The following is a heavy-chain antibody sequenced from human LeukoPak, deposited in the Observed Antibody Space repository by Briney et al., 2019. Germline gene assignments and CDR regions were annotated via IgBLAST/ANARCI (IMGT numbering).Heavy chain of an antibody. J-gene: IGHJ6*02. CDR3: AKDRDIILTGHGMDV. CDR1: GGSISSGSYS. Sequence: LSLTCAVSGGSISSGSYSWSWIRQAPGKGLEWVSTIGGLGESTNYGDSVKGRFTISRDNSKNTLYLQMNNLRAEDTAVYYCAKDRDIILTGHGMDVWGQGTTVTVSS. V-gene: IGHV3-23*01. CDR2: IGGLGEST. D-gene: IGHD3-9*01.